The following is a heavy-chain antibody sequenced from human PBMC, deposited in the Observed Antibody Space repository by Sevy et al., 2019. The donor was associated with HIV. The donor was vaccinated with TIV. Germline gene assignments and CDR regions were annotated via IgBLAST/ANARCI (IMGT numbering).Heavy chain of an antibody. J-gene: IGHJ4*02. CDR2: LNSDGSTT. V-gene: IGHV3-74*01. D-gene: IGHD6-13*01. Sequence: GGSLRLSCEASGFTFSKYWMHWVRQGPGKGLVWVSRLNSDGSTTTYADSVKGRFTISRDNAKNTLFLQMNSLRVEDTAVYYCVRGSSFSSTRLFDYRGQGTLVTVSS. CDR1: GFTFSKYW. CDR3: VRGSSFSSTRLFDY.